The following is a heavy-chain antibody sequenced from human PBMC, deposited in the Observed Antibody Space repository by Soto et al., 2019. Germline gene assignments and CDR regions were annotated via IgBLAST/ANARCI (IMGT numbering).Heavy chain of an antibody. D-gene: IGHD2-21*02. J-gene: IGHJ6*02. CDR3: AKVAQGDPLISDYGMDV. V-gene: IGHV3-30*18. Sequence: GGSLRLSCAASGFPFSSYGMHWVRQAPGKGLEWVSVISYDGGLKYYVDSVKGRFTISRDNSKNTVYLQMSSLRAEDTAVYYCAKVAQGDPLISDYGMDVWGQGTTVTVSS. CDR1: GFPFSSYG. CDR2: ISYDGGLK.